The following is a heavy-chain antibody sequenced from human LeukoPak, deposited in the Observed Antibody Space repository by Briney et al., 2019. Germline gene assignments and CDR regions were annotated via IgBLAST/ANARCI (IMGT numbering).Heavy chain of an antibody. J-gene: IGHJ4*02. CDR3: TLQRYSSGWYYLS. V-gene: IGHV1-18*01. Sequence: ASVKVSCKASGYTFTSYGISWVRQAPGQGLEWMGWISAYNGNTNYAQKLQGRVSMTADTSTSTAYMELRSLRSDDTAVYYCTLQRYSSGWYYLSWGQGTLVTVSS. D-gene: IGHD6-19*01. CDR2: ISAYNGNT. CDR1: GYTFTSYG.